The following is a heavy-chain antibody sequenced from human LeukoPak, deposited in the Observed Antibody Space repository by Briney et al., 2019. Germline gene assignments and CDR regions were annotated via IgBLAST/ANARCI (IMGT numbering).Heavy chain of an antibody. D-gene: IGHD2-2*01. CDR3: ARGGLVVPAAIKAKFDP. Sequence: GASVNVSCKASGYTFTGYYMHWVRQAPGQGLEWMGWINPNSGGTNYAQKFQGWVTMTRDTSISTAYMELSRLRSDDTAVYYCARGGLVVPAAIKAKFDPWGQGTLVTVFS. CDR1: GYTFTGYY. J-gene: IGHJ5*02. CDR2: INPNSGGT. V-gene: IGHV1-2*04.